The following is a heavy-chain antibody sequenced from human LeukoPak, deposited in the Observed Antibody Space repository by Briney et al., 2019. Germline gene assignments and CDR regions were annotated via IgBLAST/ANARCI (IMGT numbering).Heavy chain of an antibody. Sequence: SETLSLTCTVSGGSISSSSYYWNWIRQSPGKGLEWIGYIYHTGSTKHNPSLKSRVTISVDTSKNQFSLKLTSVTAADTAVYYCASLADWYYYDDSGYPLGAFDIWGQGTMVTVSS. CDR2: IYHTGST. J-gene: IGHJ3*02. D-gene: IGHD3-22*01. CDR1: GGSISSSSYY. V-gene: IGHV4-61*01. CDR3: ASLADWYYYDDSGYPLGAFDI.